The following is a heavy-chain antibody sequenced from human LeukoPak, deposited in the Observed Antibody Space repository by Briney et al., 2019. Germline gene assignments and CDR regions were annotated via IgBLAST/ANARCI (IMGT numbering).Heavy chain of an antibody. CDR3: AKGLRYFDWYDY. D-gene: IGHD3-9*01. CDR2: ISGSGVST. CDR1: GFTFSNYA. Sequence: GGSLRRSCAASGFTFSNYAMHWVRQAPGKGLQWVSTISGSGVSTYFADSVKGRFTVSRDNSKNTLYLQMNSLRAEDTAVYYCAKGLRYFDWYDYWGQGTLVTVSS. J-gene: IGHJ4*02. V-gene: IGHV3-23*01.